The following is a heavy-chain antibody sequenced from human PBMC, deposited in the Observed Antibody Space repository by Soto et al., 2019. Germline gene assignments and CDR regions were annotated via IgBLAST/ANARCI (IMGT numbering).Heavy chain of an antibody. D-gene: IGHD1-1*01. V-gene: IGHV3-23*01. CDR3: AVISRTTGPDFGY. CDR1: GFAYSRYA. J-gene: IGHJ4*02. CDR2: ISGSGGST. Sequence: GGPVKLSGTGSGFAYSRYAVSWVSLAQGKGLEWVSAISGSGGSTYYADSVKGRFTISRDNSKNTLYLQMNSLRAEDTAVYYCAVISRTTGPDFGYRGQGPLGTVSS.